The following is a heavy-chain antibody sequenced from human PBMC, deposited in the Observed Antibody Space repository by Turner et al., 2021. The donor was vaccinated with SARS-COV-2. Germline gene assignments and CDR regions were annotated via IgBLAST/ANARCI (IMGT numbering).Heavy chain of an antibody. CDR2: IWYDGSNK. CDR3: AREGLWPDNWFDP. CDR1: GFTFSSYG. V-gene: IGHV3-33*01. D-gene: IGHD3-10*01. J-gene: IGHJ5*02. Sequence: QVQLVESGGGVVQPGRSLRLSCAASGFTFSSYGMHWVRQAPGKGLEWVAVIWYDGSNKYYADSVKGRFTISRDNSKNTLYLQMNSLRAEDTAVYYCAREGLWPDNWFDPWGQGTLVTVS.